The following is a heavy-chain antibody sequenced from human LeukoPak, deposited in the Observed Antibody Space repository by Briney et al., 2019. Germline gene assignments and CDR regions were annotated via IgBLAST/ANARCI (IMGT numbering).Heavy chain of an antibody. V-gene: IGHV3-23*01. Sequence: GGSLRLSSAASGFTFSTYAVNWVSQAPGKGLEWGSAISSSGGTTYYADSVKGRFSISRDNSKNTLYLRMNSLRAEDTAIYYCAKDRNAWPTNFDSWGQGTLVAVSA. D-gene: IGHD5-24*01. CDR1: GFTFSTYA. CDR3: AKDRNAWPTNFDS. J-gene: IGHJ4*02. CDR2: ISSSGGTT.